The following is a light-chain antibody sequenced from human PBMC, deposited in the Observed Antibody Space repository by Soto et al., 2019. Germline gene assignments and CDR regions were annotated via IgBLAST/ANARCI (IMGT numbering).Light chain of an antibody. V-gene: IGKV3-20*01. CDR1: TSVSSSY. J-gene: IGKJ5*01. Sequence: EIVLTQSPGTLSLSTGERATLACRASTSVSSSYLAWYQQKPGQAPRLLIYGSSSRATGIPDRFSASGCGTDLTLTIISLGPEDFPVYFCQQEDSSRLPFGQGTRLESK. CDR3: QQEDSSRLP. CDR2: GSS.